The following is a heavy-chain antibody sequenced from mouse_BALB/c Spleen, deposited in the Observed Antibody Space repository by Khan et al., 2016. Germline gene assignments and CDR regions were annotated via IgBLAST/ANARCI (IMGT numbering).Heavy chain of an antibody. CDR2: ISDGGSYT. J-gene: IGHJ3*01. CDR1: GFTFSDYY. D-gene: IGHD2-14*01. Sequence: VELVESGGGLVKPGGSLKLSCAASGFTFSDYYMYWVRQTPEKRLEWVATISDGGSYTYYPDRAKGRFTISRDNAKNNLYLQMSSLKSEDTAMYYCARDDRWFAYWGQGTLVTVSA. V-gene: IGHV5-4*02. CDR3: ARDDRWFAY.